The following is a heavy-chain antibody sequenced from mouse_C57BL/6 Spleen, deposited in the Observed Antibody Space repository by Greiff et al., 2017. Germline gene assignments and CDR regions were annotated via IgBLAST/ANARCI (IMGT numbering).Heavy chain of an antibody. J-gene: IGHJ2*01. CDR3: ARVYYAYFDY. V-gene: IGHV5-17*01. CDR2: ISSGSSTI. CDR1: GFTFSDYG. D-gene: IGHD1-1*02. Sequence: EVKLVESGGGLVKPGGSLKLSCAASGFTFSDYGMHWVRQAPEKGLEWVADISSGSSTIYYADTVKGRFTISRCNAKNTLFLQMTSLRSEDTAMYYCARVYYAYFDYWGQGTTLTVSS.